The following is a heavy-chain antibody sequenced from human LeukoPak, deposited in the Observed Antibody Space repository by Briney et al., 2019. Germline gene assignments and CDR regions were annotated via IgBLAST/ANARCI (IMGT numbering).Heavy chain of an antibody. V-gene: IGHV3-74*01. CDR1: GFTFSSYM. Sequence: GGSLRLSCAASGFTFSSYMMHWVRQAPGKGVVWVSHITNDGTIRYADSVKGRFTISRDNAKNTLYLQMNSLRAEDTAVYYCARDWRGSLDYWGQGTLVTVSS. D-gene: IGHD1-26*01. J-gene: IGHJ4*02. CDR2: ITNDGTI. CDR3: ARDWRGSLDY.